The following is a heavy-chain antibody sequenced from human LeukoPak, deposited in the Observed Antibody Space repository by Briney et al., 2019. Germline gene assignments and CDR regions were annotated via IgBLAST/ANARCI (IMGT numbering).Heavy chain of an antibody. D-gene: IGHD6-19*01. J-gene: IGHJ6*03. CDR3: ARAGSSGWYYYYYYMDV. CDR2: INWNGGST. V-gene: IGHV3-20*04. Sequence: GGSLRLSCAASGFTFDDYGMSWVRQAPGKGLEWVAGINWNGGSTGYADSVKGRFTISRDNAKNSLYLQMNSLRAEDTALYYCARAGSSGWYYYYYYMDVWGEGTTVTVSS. CDR1: GFTFDDYG.